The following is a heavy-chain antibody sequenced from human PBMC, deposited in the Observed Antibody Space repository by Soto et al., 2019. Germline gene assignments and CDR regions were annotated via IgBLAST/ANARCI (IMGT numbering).Heavy chain of an antibody. V-gene: IGHV4-34*01. CDR3: ARVRGAYYYDSSGSLDY. Sequence: SETLSLTCAVYGGSFSGYYWTWIRQPPGKGLEWIGEINHSGSTNYNPSLKSRVPISVDTSKNQFSLKLSSVTAADTAVYYCARVRGAYYYDSSGSLDYWGQGTLVTVSS. J-gene: IGHJ4*02. D-gene: IGHD3-22*01. CDR2: INHSGST. CDR1: GGSFSGYY.